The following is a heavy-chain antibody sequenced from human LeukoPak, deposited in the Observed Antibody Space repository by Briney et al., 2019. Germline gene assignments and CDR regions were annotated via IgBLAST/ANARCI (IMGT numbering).Heavy chain of an antibody. Sequence: SXXXSCAASXXXXXXXXMHXVXQXPXXXXEWVAVISYDGSNKYYADSVKGRFTISRDNSKNTLYLQMNSLRAEDTAVYYCAKYEGHIYWGQGTLVTVSS. CDR3: AKYEGHIY. D-gene: IGHD2-21*01. CDR2: ISYDGSNK. V-gene: IGHV3-30*18. CDR1: XXXXXXXX. J-gene: IGHJ4*02.